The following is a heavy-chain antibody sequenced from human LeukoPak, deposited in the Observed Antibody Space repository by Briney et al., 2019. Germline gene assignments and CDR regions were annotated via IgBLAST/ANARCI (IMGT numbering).Heavy chain of an antibody. V-gene: IGHV3-7*01. J-gene: IGHJ4*02. CDR1: GFIFSRYW. Sequence: GGSLRLSCAASGFIFSRYWMSWVRQAPGKGLEWVANIKEDGSEKYYVDSVKGRFTISRDNAKNSLYVQMNSLRAEDTAVYYCARRTYSGGWYYFDYWGQGTLVTVSS. CDR2: IKEDGSEK. CDR3: ARRTYSGGWYYFDY. D-gene: IGHD6-19*01.